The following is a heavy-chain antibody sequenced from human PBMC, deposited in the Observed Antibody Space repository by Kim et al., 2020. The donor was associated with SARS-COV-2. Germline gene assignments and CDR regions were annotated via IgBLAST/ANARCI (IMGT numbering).Heavy chain of an antibody. CDR3: ARGSGWAFDY. V-gene: IGHV1-3*01. CDR2: T. D-gene: IGHD6-19*01. Sequence: TKYAQKLRGRGAITRDTTASTAYMELSSLRSEDTAVYYCARGSGWAFDYWGQGTLVTVAS. J-gene: IGHJ4*02.